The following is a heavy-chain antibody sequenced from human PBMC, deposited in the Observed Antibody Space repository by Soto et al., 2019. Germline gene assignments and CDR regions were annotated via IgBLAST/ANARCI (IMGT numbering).Heavy chain of an antibody. J-gene: IGHJ3*02. CDR1: GFTLSRHT. D-gene: IGHD3-22*01. Sequence: GGSLRLSCAASGFTLSRHTMNWVRQAPGKGLEWVSFIGSRTSDIYYADSVKGRFTISRDNAKNSLYLDLTRLRAEDTAVYFCVRDYYDTSGYPNTFDMWGQGTMVTVS. CDR3: VRDYYDTSGYPNTFDM. CDR2: IGSRTSDI. V-gene: IGHV3-21*01.